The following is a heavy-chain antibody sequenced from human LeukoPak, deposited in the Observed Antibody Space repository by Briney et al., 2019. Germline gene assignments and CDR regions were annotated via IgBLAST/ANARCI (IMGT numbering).Heavy chain of an antibody. D-gene: IGHD2-2*01. Sequence: GGSLRLSCAASRFTFSSYDMSWVRQAPGKGLEWVSSISSSSSYIYYADSVKGRFTISRDNAKNSLYLQMNSLRAEDTAVYYCARVNEVCSSTSCYRAFDYWGQGTLVTVSS. V-gene: IGHV3-21*01. J-gene: IGHJ4*02. CDR3: ARVNEVCSSTSCYRAFDY. CDR1: RFTFSSYD. CDR2: ISSSSSYI.